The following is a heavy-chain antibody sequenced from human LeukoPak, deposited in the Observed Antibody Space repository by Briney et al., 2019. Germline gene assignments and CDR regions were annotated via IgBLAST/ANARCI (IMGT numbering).Heavy chain of an antibody. CDR1: GGSISSYY. CDR2: IYYSGST. Sequence: SETLSLTCTVSGGSISSYYWSWIRQPPGKGLEWIGYIYYSGSTNYNPSLKSRVTISVDTSKNQFSLKLSSVTAADTAVYYCAREAVVDTAMPFDYWGQGTLVTVSS. J-gene: IGHJ4*02. V-gene: IGHV4-59*01. D-gene: IGHD5-18*01. CDR3: AREAVVDTAMPFDY.